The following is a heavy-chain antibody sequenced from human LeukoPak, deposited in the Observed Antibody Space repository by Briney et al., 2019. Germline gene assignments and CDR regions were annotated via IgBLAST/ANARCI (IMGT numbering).Heavy chain of an antibody. V-gene: IGHV1-2*07. CDR2: IYPNSRAT. CDR1: GYTFTAYY. D-gene: IGHD2-8*01. Sequence: ASVKVSCKTSGYTFTAYYMYWLRQAPGQGLECMGWIYPNSRATSYAHNFQGRVTMTSDTSVSTIYMELSRLRSDDTAVYYCARDGVSTTPDFDYWGQGTLVTVSS. CDR3: ARDGVSTTPDFDY. J-gene: IGHJ4*02.